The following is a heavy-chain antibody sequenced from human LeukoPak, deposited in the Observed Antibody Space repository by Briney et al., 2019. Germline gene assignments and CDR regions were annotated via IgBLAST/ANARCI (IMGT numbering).Heavy chain of an antibody. Sequence: ALGKLCPSPAGCTFTNYGNSGVRRAPGQGSKRMGWIPGYNGNTDYAQKFQGRVTMTTDTSTSTAYMELRSLGSDDTAVYYCAKAQEGGWNAFDIWGQGTMVTVSS. CDR2: IPGYNGNT. CDR3: AKAQEGGWNAFDI. V-gene: IGHV1-18*01. D-gene: IGHD3-16*01. CDR1: GCTFTNYG. J-gene: IGHJ3*02.